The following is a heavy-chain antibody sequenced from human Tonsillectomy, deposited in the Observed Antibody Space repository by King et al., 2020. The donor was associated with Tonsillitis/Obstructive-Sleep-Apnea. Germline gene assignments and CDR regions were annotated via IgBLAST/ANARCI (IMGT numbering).Heavy chain of an antibody. CDR1: GGTFSSYG. Sequence: QLVQSGAEVKKPGSSVKVSCKASGGTFSSYGISWVRQAPGQGLEWMGGIIPIVGIANYAQKFQGRVTIIADKFTSIAYMELSSLRSEDTAGYYCARATTHRYGSESYYSAMDVWGQGTTVTVSS. D-gene: IGHD5-18*01. J-gene: IGHJ6*02. V-gene: IGHV1-69*10. CDR2: IIPIVGIA. CDR3: ARATTHRYGSESYYSAMDV.